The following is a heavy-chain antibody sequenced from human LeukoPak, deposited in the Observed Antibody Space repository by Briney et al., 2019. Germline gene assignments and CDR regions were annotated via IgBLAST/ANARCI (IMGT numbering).Heavy chain of an antibody. J-gene: IGHJ3*02. CDR3: ARDGTFDI. Sequence: ASVRVSCKASGYTFTGYYIHWFRQAPGQGLEWMGWINPNSGDTNSAQMLQGRVTMTRDTSINTAYMDLNRLTSDDTAVYYCARDGTFDIWGQGTMVTVSS. V-gene: IGHV1-2*02. CDR1: GYTFTGYY. CDR2: INPNSGDT.